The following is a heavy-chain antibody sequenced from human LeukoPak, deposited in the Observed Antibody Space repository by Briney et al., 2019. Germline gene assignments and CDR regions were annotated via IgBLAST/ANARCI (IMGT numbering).Heavy chain of an antibody. CDR1: GGTFSSYA. J-gene: IGHJ3*02. D-gene: IGHD1-7*01. Sequence: SVKVSCKASGGTFSSYAISWVRQAPGQGREWMGGIIPIFGTANYAQKFQGRVTMTRDTSTSTVYMELSSLRSEDTAVYYCATPHNWNYNAAFDIWGQGTMVTVSS. CDR2: IIPIFGTA. CDR3: ATPHNWNYNAAFDI. V-gene: IGHV1-69*05.